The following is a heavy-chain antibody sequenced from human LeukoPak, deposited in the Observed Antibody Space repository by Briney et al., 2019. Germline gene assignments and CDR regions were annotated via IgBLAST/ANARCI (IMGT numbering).Heavy chain of an antibody. J-gene: IGHJ5*02. Sequence: SETLSLTCTVSGGSISSYYWSWIRQPPGKGLEWIGYIYYSGSANYNPSLKSRVTISVDTSKNQFSLKLSSVIAADTAVYYCAREERLLWFGELYGVWFDPWGQGTLVTVSS. V-gene: IGHV4-59*01. CDR1: GGSISSYY. D-gene: IGHD3-10*01. CDR3: AREERLLWFGELYGVWFDP. CDR2: IYYSGSA.